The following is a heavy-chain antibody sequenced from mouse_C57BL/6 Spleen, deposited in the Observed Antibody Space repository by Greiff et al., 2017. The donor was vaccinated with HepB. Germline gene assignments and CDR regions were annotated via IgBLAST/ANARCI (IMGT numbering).Heavy chain of an antibody. CDR3: AREDYYGSSLDY. V-gene: IGHV1-76*01. CDR1: GYTFTDYY. Sequence: VQLQQSGAELVRPGASVKLSCKASGYTFTDYYINWVKQRPGQGLEWIARIYPGSGNTYYNEKFKGKATLTAEKSSSTAYMQLSSLTSEDSAVYFCAREDYYGSSLDYWGQGTTLTVSS. CDR2: IYPGSGNT. D-gene: IGHD1-1*01. J-gene: IGHJ2*01.